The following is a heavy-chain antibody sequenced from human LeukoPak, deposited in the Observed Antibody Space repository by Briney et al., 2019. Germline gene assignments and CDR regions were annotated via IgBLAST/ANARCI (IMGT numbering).Heavy chain of an antibody. D-gene: IGHD2-2*02. CDR3: ARFQYCSSTSCYNGFDY. V-gene: IGHV4-59*01. CDR1: GGSISSYY. CDR2: IYYSGST. J-gene: IGHJ4*02. Sequence: SETLSLTCTVSGGSISSYYWSWIRQPPGKGLEWIGYIYYSGSTNYNPSLKSRVTISVDTSKNQFSLKLSSVTAADTAVYYCARFQYCSSTSCYNGFDYWGQGTLVTVSS.